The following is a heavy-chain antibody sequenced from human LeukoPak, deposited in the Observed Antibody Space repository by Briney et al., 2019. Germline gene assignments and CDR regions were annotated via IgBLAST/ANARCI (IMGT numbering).Heavy chain of an antibody. J-gene: IGHJ4*02. CDR3: ARERIGTYYYDI. V-gene: IGHV4-30-4*08. D-gene: IGHD3-22*01. CDR1: GGSISSGDYY. Sequence: SETLSLTCTVSGGSISSGDYYWSWIRQPPGKGLEWIGYIYYSGSTYYNPSLKSRVTISVDTSKNQFSLKLSSVTAADTAVYYCARERIGTYYYDIWGQGTLVTVSS. CDR2: IYYSGST.